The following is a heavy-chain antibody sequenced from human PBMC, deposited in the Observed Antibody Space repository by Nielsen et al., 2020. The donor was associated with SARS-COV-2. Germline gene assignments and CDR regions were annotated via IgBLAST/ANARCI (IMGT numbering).Heavy chain of an antibody. CDR3: TTESLHQGPIGLPPGTLLQEHL. CDR2: IKSKTDGGTT. V-gene: IGHV3-15*01. J-gene: IGHJ6*01. CDR1: GFTFSNAW. Sequence: GESLKISCAASGFTFSNAWMSWVRQAPGKGLEWVGRIKSKTDGGTTDYAAPVKGRFTISRDDSKNTLYLQMNSLKTEDIAVYYCTTESLHQGPIGLPPGTLLQEHLWG.